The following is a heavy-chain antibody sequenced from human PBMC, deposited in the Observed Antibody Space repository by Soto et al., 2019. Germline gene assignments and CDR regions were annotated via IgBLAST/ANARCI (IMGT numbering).Heavy chain of an antibody. CDR1: GGSFSGYY. Sequence: KTAETLSLTCAVYGGSFSGYYRSWIRQPPGKGLEWIAEISDSGSTNYNPYFKSRGTISLDTSKNQVSLKLSTVTAADTAVYYRSGRIARDKRLCYYHYGMEVLGQGNTVNVSS. D-gene: IGHD2-21*01. CDR3: SGRIARDKRLCYYHYGMEV. V-gene: IGHV4-34*01. CDR2: ISDSGST. J-gene: IGHJ6*02.